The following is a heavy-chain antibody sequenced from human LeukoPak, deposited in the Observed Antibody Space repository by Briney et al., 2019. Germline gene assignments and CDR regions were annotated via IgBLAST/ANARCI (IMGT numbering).Heavy chain of an antibody. D-gene: IGHD3-3*01. CDR1: GFTVSSNY. V-gene: IGHV3-53*01. J-gene: IGHJ4*02. Sequence: GGSLRLSCAASGFTVSSNYMSWVRQAPGKGLEWVSVIYRGGNTYYADSVKGRFTISRDNAKNSLYLQINSLRAEDTAVYYCVRDLPYYDFWSGYYTYWGQGTPVTVSS. CDR2: IYRGGNT. CDR3: VRDLPYYDFWSGYYTY.